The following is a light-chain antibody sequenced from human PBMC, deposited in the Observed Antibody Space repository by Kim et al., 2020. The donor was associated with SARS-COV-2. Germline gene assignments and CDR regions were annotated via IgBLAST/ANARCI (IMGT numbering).Light chain of an antibody. Sequence: VALGQTVRITCKGDSLRTYFTTLFQQKPGQAPIVVFYGKNNRPSGIPDRFSGSSSGNTASLTITATQAGDEADYYCNSRDNNDNVLFGGGTQLTVL. CDR3: NSRDNNDNVL. J-gene: IGLJ2*01. CDR2: GKN. V-gene: IGLV3-19*01. CDR1: SLRTYF.